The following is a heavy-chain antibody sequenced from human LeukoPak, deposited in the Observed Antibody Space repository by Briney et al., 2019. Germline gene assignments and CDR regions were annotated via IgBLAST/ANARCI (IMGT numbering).Heavy chain of an antibody. CDR1: GFTFSDYS. CDR2: VGIDSGNT. J-gene: IGHJ4*02. Sequence: GGSLRLSCAASGFTFSDYSMNWVRQAPGKGLEWISYVGIDSGNTNYADSVKGRFTISGDKAKNSLYLQMNSLRVEDTAVYYCARDYKYAFDNWGQGTLVTVSS. CDR3: ARDYKYAFDN. V-gene: IGHV3-48*01. D-gene: IGHD5-24*01.